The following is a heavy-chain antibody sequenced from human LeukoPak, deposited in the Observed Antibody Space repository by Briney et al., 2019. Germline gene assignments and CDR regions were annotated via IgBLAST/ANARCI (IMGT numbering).Heavy chain of an antibody. CDR1: GFTFTDSA. J-gene: IGHJ5*02. Sequence: GGSLRLSCAASGFTFTDSAVSGGPQSPGEGLKWVSSISDTGGRTYYVDSVKGRFTITRDNSRNRVNLQMKTLTAGDTARYYCAKGGQDFDFWRFDLWGQGILVTVSS. D-gene: IGHD3-3*01. CDR2: ISDTGGRT. V-gene: IGHV3-23*01. CDR3: AKGGQDFDFWRFDL.